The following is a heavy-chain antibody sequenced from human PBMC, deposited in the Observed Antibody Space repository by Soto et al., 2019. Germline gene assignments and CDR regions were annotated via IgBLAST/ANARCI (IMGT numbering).Heavy chain of an antibody. V-gene: IGHV4-31*01. Sequence: QVQLQESGPGLVKPSQTLSLTCTVSGGSISSGGYYWNWIRQHPGKGLEWIGYIFYTGSTYYNPSLESPVTSSVDTSKNEFSLKLNAVTAADTAGYYCARSVFPWGQGTLVTVSS. CDR3: ARSVFP. CDR1: GGSISSGGYY. CDR2: IFYTGST. J-gene: IGHJ5*02.